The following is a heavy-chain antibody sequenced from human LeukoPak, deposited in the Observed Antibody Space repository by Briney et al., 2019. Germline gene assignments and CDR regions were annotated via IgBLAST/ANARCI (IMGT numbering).Heavy chain of an antibody. V-gene: IGHV3-30-3*01. J-gene: IGHJ6*02. Sequence: GRSLRLSCAASGFTFSSYAMHWVRQAPGKGLEWVAVISYDGSNKYYADSVKGRFTISRDNSKNTLYLQMNSLRAEDTAVYYCARDLNPSRYFWSGYYTADYYGMDVWGQGTTVTVSS. CDR1: GFTFSSYA. CDR3: ARDLNPSRYFWSGYYTADYYGMDV. D-gene: IGHD3-3*01. CDR2: ISYDGSNK.